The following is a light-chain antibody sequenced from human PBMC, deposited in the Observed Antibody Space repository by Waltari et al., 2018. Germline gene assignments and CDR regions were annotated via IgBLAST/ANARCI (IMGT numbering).Light chain of an antibody. CDR2: AAS. Sequence: AIQLTQSPSSLSASVGDRVTITCRAIQGIRNDLGWYQQKPGKAPKLLIYAASSLQSGVPSRFSGSGSGTDFTLTISSLQPEDFATYYCLQDYNYPRTFGGGTKVEIK. V-gene: IGKV1-6*01. CDR3: LQDYNYPRT. J-gene: IGKJ4*01. CDR1: QGIRND.